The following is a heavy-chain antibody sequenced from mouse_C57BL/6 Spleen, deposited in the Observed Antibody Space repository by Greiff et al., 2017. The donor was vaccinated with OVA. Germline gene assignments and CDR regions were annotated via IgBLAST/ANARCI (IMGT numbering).Heavy chain of an antibody. CDR1: GYSFTGYY. CDR2: INPSTGGT. Sequence: EVQLQESGPELVKPGASVKISCKASGYSFTGYYMNWVKQSPEKSLEWIGEINPSTGGTTYNQKFKAKATLTVDKSSSTAYMQLKSLTSEDSAVYYGARSDTTVPYYFDYWGQGTTLTVSS. J-gene: IGHJ2*01. D-gene: IGHD1-1*01. V-gene: IGHV1-42*01. CDR3: ARSDTTVPYYFDY.